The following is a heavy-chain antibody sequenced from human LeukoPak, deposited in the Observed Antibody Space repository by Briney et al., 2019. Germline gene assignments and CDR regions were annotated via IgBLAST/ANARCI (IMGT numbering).Heavy chain of an antibody. V-gene: IGHV4-59*01. J-gene: IGHJ5*02. D-gene: IGHD3-16*01. CDR1: GGSINNYW. Sequence: SETLSLTCTVSGGSINNYWWSWIRQSPGKGLEWIGYIYYTGSTNYNPSLKSRVTMSVDTSKIQFSLKLSSVTTADTAVYYCAGAFYDWDWFDPWGQGTLVTVSS. CDR3: AGAFYDWDWFDP. CDR2: IYYTGST.